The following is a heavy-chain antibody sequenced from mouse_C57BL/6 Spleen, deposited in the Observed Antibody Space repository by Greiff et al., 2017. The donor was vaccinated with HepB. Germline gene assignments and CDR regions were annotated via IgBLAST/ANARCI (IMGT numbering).Heavy chain of an antibody. CDR1: GYTFTSYW. J-gene: IGHJ1*03. Sequence: QVQLKQPGAELVKPGASVKLSCKASGYTFTSYWMHWVKQRPGQGLEWIGMIHPNSGSTNYNEKFKSKATLTVDKSSSTAYMQLSSLTSEDSAVYYCARRDGSSYDWYFDVWGTGTTVTVSS. CDR3: ARRDGSSYDWYFDV. V-gene: IGHV1-64*01. CDR2: IHPNSGST. D-gene: IGHD1-1*01.